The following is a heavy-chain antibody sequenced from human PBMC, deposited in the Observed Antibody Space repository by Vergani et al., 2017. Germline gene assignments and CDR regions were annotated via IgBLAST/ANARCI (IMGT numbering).Heavy chain of an antibody. V-gene: IGHV3-30*18. CDR1: GFTFSSYG. CDR2: ISYDGSKK. CDR3: AKEFGGAEGPYYYGMDV. J-gene: IGHJ6*02. D-gene: IGHD3-16*01. Sequence: QVQLVESGGGVVQPGRSLRLSCAASGFTFSSYGMHWVRQAPGKGLEWVAVISYDGSKKHYADSVKGRFTISRDNPKNTLYLQMNSLRAEDTAVYYCAKEFGGAEGPYYYGMDVWGQGP.